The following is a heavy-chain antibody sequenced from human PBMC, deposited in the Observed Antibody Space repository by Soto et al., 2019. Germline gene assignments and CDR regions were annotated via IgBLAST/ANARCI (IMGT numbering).Heavy chain of an antibody. J-gene: IGHJ6*02. CDR3: AGELPRVGAFLPEPSIMDV. D-gene: IGHD1-26*01. V-gene: IGHV6-1*01. CDR1: GDSVSSNSAA. CDR2: TYYRSKWYN. Sequence: PSQTLSLTCAISGDSVSSNSAAWNWIRQSPSRGLEWLGRTYYRSKWYNDYAVSVKSRITINPDTSKNQFSLQLNSVTPEDTAVYYCAGELPRVGAFLPEPSIMDVWGQGTTVTVSS.